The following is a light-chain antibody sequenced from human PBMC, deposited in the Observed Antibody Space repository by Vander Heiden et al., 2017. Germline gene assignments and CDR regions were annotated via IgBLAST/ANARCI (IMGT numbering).Light chain of an antibody. CDR1: HTVSGND. V-gene: IGKV3-20*01. CDR2: GAS. J-gene: IGKJ4*01. CDR3: QQYGSSPIT. Sequence: IVLTQSPDTLSLSPGERATRSCRASHTVSGNDLAWYQQKPGQAPGLLIYGASSRATGIPDRFSGSGSGTDFTLTITRLEPEDFAVYYCQQYGSSPITFGGGTKVEIK.